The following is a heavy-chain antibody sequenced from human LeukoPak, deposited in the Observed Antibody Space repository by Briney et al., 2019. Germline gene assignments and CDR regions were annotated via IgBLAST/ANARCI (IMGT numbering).Heavy chain of an antibody. Sequence: GGSLRLSCAASGFIVSNNYMIWVRQAPGKGLEWVSIIYGSGSTYYTDPVKGRFTISRDESNNMLYLQMDGLRAEDTAFYYCARINYDFVWGSLSWGLNWFDTWGPGTLVTVSS. V-gene: IGHV3-53*01. CDR3: ARINYDFVWGSLSWGLNWFDT. CDR1: GFIVSNNY. CDR2: IYGSGST. D-gene: IGHD3-16*01. J-gene: IGHJ5*02.